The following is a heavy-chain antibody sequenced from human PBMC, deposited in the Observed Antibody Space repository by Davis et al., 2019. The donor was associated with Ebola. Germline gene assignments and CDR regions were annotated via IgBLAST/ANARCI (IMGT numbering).Heavy chain of an antibody. Sequence: AASVKVSCKASGYTFTSYGISWVRQAPGQGFEWMGWISAYNGNTNYAQKLQGRVTMTTDTSTSTAYMELSRLRSDDTAVYYCAREVSVIAAAGTWFDPWGQGTLVTVSS. CDR3: AREVSVIAAAGTWFDP. V-gene: IGHV1-18*01. J-gene: IGHJ5*02. CDR1: GYTFTSYG. D-gene: IGHD6-13*01. CDR2: ISAYNGNT.